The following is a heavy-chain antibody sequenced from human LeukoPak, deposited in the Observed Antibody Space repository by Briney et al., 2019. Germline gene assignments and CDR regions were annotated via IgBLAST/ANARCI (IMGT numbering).Heavy chain of an antibody. CDR2: INHSGST. Sequence: PSETLSLTCAVSGGSFSGYYWSWIRQPPGRGLEWIGEINHSGSTNYNPSLKSRVTLSVDTSKNQFSLKLSSVTAADTAVYYCVRENYFDYWGQGILVTVSS. J-gene: IGHJ4*02. CDR1: GGSFSGYY. CDR3: VRENYFDY. V-gene: IGHV4-34*01.